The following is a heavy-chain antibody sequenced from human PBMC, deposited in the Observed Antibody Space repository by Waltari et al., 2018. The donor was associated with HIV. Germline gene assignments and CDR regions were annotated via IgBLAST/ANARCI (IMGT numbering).Heavy chain of an antibody. Sequence: QVQLVESGGGVVQPAKSLRLSGAASGFNFNNYGMVWVRQAPGKGLGWVAVIWYDGSKKYYGDSVKGRCTISKDNSKNTLHLQMNSLRAEDTAVYYCARVSGNTKGSWFDPWGQGTLVTVSS. J-gene: IGHJ5*02. CDR1: GFNFNNYG. V-gene: IGHV3-33*01. CDR2: IWYDGSKK. D-gene: IGHD1-7*01. CDR3: ARVSGNTKGSWFDP.